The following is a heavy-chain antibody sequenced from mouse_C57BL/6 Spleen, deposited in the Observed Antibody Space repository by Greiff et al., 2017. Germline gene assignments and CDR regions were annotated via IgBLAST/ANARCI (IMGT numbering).Heavy chain of an antibody. J-gene: IGHJ4*01. CDR3: ARGELEAMDY. D-gene: IGHD3-3*01. CDR1: GYTFTSYW. V-gene: IGHV1-64*01. CDR2: IHPNSGST. Sequence: QVQLQQPGAELVKPGASVKLSCKASGYTFTSYWMHWVKQRPGQGLEWIGMIHPNSGSTNSNEKFKSKATLTVDKSSSTAYMQLSSLTSEDSAVYYCARGELEAMDYWGQGTSVTVSS.